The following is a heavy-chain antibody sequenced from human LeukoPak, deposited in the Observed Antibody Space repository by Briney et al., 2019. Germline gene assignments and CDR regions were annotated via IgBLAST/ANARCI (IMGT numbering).Heavy chain of an antibody. Sequence: SETLSLTCTVSGGSISGYYWTWIRQPPGKGLEWIGYIYDIYDSGSTNYNPSLKSRVTISIDSSKNQFSLKLSSVTTADTAVYFCARWNGSHDYWGQGTLATVSS. V-gene: IGHV4-59*01. CDR3: ARWNGSHDY. CDR2: IYDIYDSGST. J-gene: IGHJ4*02. CDR1: GGSISGYY. D-gene: IGHD1-1*01.